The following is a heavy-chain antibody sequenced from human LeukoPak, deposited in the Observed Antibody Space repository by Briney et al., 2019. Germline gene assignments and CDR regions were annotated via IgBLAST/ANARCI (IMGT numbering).Heavy chain of an antibody. CDR1: GFTFSTYS. V-gene: IGHV3-21*01. CDR3: ARRGLGDQLDY. J-gene: IGHJ4*02. CDR2: ISSSTNYI. Sequence: GGSLRLSCAASGFTFSTYSMNWVRQAPGKGLEWVSSISSSTNYIYYADSVRGRFTISRDNAKNSLYLQMNSLRAEDTAVYYCARRGLGDQLDYWGQGTLVTVSS. D-gene: IGHD3-16*01.